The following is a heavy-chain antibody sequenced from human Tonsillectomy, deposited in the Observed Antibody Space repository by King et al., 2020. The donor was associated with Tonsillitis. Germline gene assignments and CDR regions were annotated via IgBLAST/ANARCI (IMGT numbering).Heavy chain of an antibody. Sequence: VQLQESGPGLVKPSETLSLTCTVSGGSISNYFWSWVRQPPGKGLEWIGYIYYDESTKYNLSLQGRVTISVDTSKNQFSLKLRSVTAADTAVYYCAGDYGSGTYYRRPLWYWGQGTLLTVSA. D-gene: IGHD3-10*01. CDR3: AGDYGSGTYYRRPLWY. V-gene: IGHV4-59*01. CDR2: IYYDEST. J-gene: IGHJ4*02. CDR1: GGSISNYF.